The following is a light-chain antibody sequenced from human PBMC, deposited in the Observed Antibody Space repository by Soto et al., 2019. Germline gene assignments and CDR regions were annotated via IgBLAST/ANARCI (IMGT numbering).Light chain of an antibody. V-gene: IGKV3-11*01. J-gene: IGKJ4*01. CDR3: QQRRSSLT. CDR2: DVS. Sequence: VLTQSPATLSLSPGERATLSCRASQSVSTYLVWYQQKSGQAPRLLIYDVSKRATGIPPRFSGSGAGTDFTLTISSLEPEDSATYYCQQRRSSLTFGGGTKVEIK. CDR1: QSVSTY.